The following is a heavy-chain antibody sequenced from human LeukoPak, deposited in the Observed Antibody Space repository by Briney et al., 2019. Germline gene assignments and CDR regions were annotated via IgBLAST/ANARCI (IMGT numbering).Heavy chain of an antibody. Sequence: ASVKVSCKASGYTFTTYDINWVRQATGQGLEWVGWMNPNSGNTGYTQKFQGRVTMTRNTSISTAYMELSSLRSEDTAVYYCARGRGSGHKENWFDPWGQGTLVTVSS. CDR1: GYTFTTYD. D-gene: IGHD6-19*01. CDR2: MNPNSGNT. V-gene: IGHV1-8*01. CDR3: ARGRGSGHKENWFDP. J-gene: IGHJ5*02.